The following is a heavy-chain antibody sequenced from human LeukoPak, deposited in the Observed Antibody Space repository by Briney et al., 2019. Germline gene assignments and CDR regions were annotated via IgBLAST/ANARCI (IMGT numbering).Heavy chain of an antibody. CDR1: GFIFSSYW. D-gene: IGHD6-19*01. J-gene: IGHJ4*02. CDR2: INMDDSTT. V-gene: IGHV3-74*01. Sequence: PGGSLRLSCAASGFIFSSYWMHWVRQAPGKGLVWVSGINMDDSTTNYADSVKGRFTISRDNAKNTLYLQMNSLRAEDTAVYYCARVESPGYSRGWYPLEYWGQGTLVTVSS. CDR3: ARVESPGYSRGWYPLEY.